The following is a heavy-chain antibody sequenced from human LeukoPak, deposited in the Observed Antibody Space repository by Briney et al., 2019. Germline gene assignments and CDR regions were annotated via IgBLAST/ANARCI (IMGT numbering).Heavy chain of an antibody. CDR3: AKGPGLGAGKRYLDL. D-gene: IGHD6-13*01. J-gene: IGHJ2*01. CDR1: GFMFNDYA. Sequence: PGRSLRLSCAPSGFMFNDYALHWVRHAPGKGLEWVSSISWNSGNMYYVDSEKGRFTISRDNAKNSLSLQMNSLKPEDTALYYCAKGPGLGAGKRYLDLWGRGTLVIVSS. CDR2: ISWNSGNM. V-gene: IGHV3-9*01.